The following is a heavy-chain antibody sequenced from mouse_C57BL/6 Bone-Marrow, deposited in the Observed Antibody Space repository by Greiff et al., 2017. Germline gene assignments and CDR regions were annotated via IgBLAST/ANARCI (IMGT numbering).Heavy chain of an antibody. J-gene: IGHJ4*01. CDR3: ARDNYYSREDYYAMDY. CDR2: ISDGGSYT. CDR1: GFTFSSYA. D-gene: IGHD2-12*01. Sequence: EVKLVESGGGLVKPGGSLKLSCAASGFTFSSYAMSWVRQTPEKRLEWVATISDGGSYTYYPANVQGRFTISRDTAKNNLYLQMGHLKTEDTARYYCARDNYYSREDYYAMDYWGQGTSVTVSS. V-gene: IGHV5-4*01.